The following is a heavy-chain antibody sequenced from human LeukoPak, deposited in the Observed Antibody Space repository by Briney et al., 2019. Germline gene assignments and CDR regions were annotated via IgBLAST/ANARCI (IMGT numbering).Heavy chain of an antibody. Sequence: SETLSLTCTVSGVSINSHYWSWIRQPPGKGLEGIGFIYDSGSANYRSSLESRVTMTLDTSKNQFSLKLNSVTAADTAVYYCARVLQNYYHLDVWGKGTTVTVSS. CDR1: GVSINSHY. D-gene: IGHD3-3*01. V-gene: IGHV4-59*11. CDR2: IYDSGSA. CDR3: ARVLQNYYHLDV. J-gene: IGHJ6*03.